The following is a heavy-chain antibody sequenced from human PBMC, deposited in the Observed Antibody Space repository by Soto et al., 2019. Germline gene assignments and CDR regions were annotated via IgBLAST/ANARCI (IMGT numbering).Heavy chain of an antibody. CDR1: GFTFSTYA. V-gene: IGHV3-30-3*01. Sequence: QVQLVESGGCVVQPGRPLRLSCAASGFTFSTYAMYWVRQAPGKGLEWVAVISYGGSKKYYADSVKGRFTISRDNPKNRLYLQMNSLRADDTAVYYCARDSHCGGDCSLYYFDYWGQGTLVTVSS. CDR3: ARDSHCGGDCSLYYFDY. D-gene: IGHD2-21*02. CDR2: ISYGGSKK. J-gene: IGHJ4*02.